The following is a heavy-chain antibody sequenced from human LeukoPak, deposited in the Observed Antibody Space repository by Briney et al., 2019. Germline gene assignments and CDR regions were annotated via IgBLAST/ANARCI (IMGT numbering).Heavy chain of an antibody. CDR2: MNPSSGNT. CDR1: GYTFSSYD. J-gene: IGHJ2*01. V-gene: IGHV1-8*01. D-gene: IGHD5-18*01. Sequence: ASVKVSCKAAGYTFSSYDINWVRQAPGQGLEYMGWMNPSSGNTDYTQKFQGRITMTRDTSIGTAYMELSSLKSEDTALYYCTRMRGYTYGYWYLDLWGRGTLVTVSS. CDR3: TRMRGYTYGYWYLDL.